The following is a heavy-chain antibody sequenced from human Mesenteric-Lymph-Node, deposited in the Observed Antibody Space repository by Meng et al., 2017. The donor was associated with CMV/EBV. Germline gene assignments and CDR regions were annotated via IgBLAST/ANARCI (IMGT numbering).Heavy chain of an antibody. J-gene: IGHJ4*02. V-gene: IGHV1-46*01. CDR2: INPSGGST. D-gene: IGHD3-3*01. Sequence: ASVKVSCKASGYTFTSYYMQWVRQAPGQGLEWMGIINPSGGSTSYAQKFQGRVTMTRDTSTSTVYMELSSLRSEDTAVYYCARVRDFWSGYYSPMGYWGQGTLVTVSS. CDR1: GYTFTSYY. CDR3: ARVRDFWSGYYSPMGY.